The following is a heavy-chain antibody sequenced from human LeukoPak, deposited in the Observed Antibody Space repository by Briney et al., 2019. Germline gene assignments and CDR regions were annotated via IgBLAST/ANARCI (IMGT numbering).Heavy chain of an antibody. CDR1: GYTFTGYY. D-gene: IGHD6-13*01. J-gene: IGHJ3*02. Sequence: ASVTVSFKSSGYTFTGYYMHWVRQPPGQGLEWMGCINPNSGGTNYAQKFQGRVTMTRDTSISTAYMELSRLGSDDTAVYYCARERIAAADLDAFDIWGQGTMVTVSS. CDR2: INPNSGGT. V-gene: IGHV1-2*02. CDR3: ARERIAAADLDAFDI.